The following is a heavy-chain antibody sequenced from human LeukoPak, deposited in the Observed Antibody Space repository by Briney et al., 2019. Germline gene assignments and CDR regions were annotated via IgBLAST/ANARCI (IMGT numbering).Heavy chain of an antibody. Sequence: GGSLRLSCVVPEFPFSASWMSASWMRWVRRAPGKWLERVGRIKRKSDGGTTEYAAPVKGRFTISRDDSKKTLFLQMNSLKTEDTAVYYCTAEKFFALDVWGKGTTVTVSS. CDR1: EFPFSASW. J-gene: IGHJ6*04. V-gene: IGHV3-15*01. CDR3: TAEKFFALDV. D-gene: IGHD3-3*01. CDR2: IKRKSDGGTT.